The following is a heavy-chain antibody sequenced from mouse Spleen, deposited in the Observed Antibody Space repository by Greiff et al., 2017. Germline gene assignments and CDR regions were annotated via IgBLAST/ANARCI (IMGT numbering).Heavy chain of an antibody. Sequence: QVQLQQPGAELVMPGASVKLSCKASGYTFTSYWMHWVKQRPGQGLEWIGEIDPSDSYTNYNQKFKGKATLTVDKSSSTAYMQLSSLTSEDSAVYYCARDRYDGYAMDYWGQGTSVTVSS. J-gene: IGHJ4*01. CDR2: IDPSDSYT. D-gene: IGHD2-14*01. CDR3: ARDRYDGYAMDY. CDR1: GYTFTSYW. V-gene: IGHV1-69*01.